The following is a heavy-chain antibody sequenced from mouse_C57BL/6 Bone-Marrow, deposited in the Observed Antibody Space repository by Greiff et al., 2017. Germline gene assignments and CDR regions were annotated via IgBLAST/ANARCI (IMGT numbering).Heavy chain of an antibody. CDR2: IDPENGDT. D-gene: IGHD2-2*01. J-gene: IGHJ3*01. V-gene: IGHV14-4*01. Sequence: VQLQQSGAELVRPGASVKLSCTASGFNIKDDYMHWVKQRPEQGLEWIGWIDPENGDTEYASKFQGKATIPADTSSNTAYLQLSSLTSEDTAVYDCTTRGDGDDRVTFAYWGQGTLVTVSA. CDR3: TTRGDGDDRVTFAY. CDR1: GFNIKDDY.